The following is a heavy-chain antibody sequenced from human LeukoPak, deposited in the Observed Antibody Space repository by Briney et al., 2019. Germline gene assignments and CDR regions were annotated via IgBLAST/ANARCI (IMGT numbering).Heavy chain of an antibody. D-gene: IGHD3-22*01. CDR2: INPKSGGT. V-gene: IGHV1-2*02. CDR1: GYSFTGYY. CDR3: ARVTYYDSSGYHGNAFDI. J-gene: IGHJ3*02. Sequence: ASVKVSCKASGYSFTGYYIHWVRQAPGQGLEWMGGINPKSGGTNYAQKSQGGITMTRDTSITTTYMELSRLRSDDTAVYYCARVTYYDSSGYHGNAFDIWGQGTMVTVSS.